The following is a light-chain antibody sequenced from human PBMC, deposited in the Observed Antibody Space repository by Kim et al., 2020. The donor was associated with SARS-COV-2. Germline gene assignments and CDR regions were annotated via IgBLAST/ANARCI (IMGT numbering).Light chain of an antibody. V-gene: IGKV3-11*01. CDR1: QSVSSY. Sequence: LSPGERATLSCRASQSVSSYLAWYQQKPGQAPRRLIYDASNRATGIPARFSGSGSGTDFTLTISSLEPEDFAVYYCQQRSNWFLTFGGGTKVDIK. CDR2: DAS. J-gene: IGKJ4*01. CDR3: QQRSNWFLT.